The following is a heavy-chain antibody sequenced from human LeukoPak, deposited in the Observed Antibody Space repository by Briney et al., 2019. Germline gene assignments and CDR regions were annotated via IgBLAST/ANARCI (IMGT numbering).Heavy chain of an antibody. CDR2: TYYRSKWYN. Sequence: SQTLSLTCAISEDSVSSNSATWNWIRQSPSRGFEWLGRTYYRSKWYNDYAVSVKSRITINPDTSKNQFSLQLNSVTPEDTAVYYCARRTDDYNCLDYWGQGTLVTVSS. J-gene: IGHJ4*02. V-gene: IGHV6-1*01. CDR3: ARRTDDYNCLDY. CDR1: EDSVSSNSAT. D-gene: IGHD5-24*01.